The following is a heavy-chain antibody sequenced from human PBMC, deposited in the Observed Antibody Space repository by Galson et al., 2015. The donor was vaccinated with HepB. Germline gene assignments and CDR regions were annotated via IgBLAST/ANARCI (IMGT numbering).Heavy chain of an antibody. J-gene: IGHJ2*01. CDR1: GFTFSSYS. CDR2: ISRSSSYI. Sequence: SLRLSCAASGFTFSSYSMNWVRQAPGKGLEWVSSISRSSSYIYYADSVKGRFTISRDNAKNSLYLQMNSLGAEDTAVYYCARDRGYYGSGSYYNGNWYFDVWGRGTLVTVSS. D-gene: IGHD3-10*01. V-gene: IGHV3-21*01. CDR3: ARDRGYYGSGSYYNGNWYFDV.